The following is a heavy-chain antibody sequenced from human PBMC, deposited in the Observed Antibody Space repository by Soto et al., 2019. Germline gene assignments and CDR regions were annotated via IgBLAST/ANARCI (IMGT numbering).Heavy chain of an antibody. D-gene: IGHD6-19*01. Sequence: SDTLSLTCSVYYGSFSCYYCRWIRQPPGEGLEWIGEINHSGSTNYNPSLKSRVTISVDTSKNQFSLKLSSVTAADTAVYYCARGETGSSGWHRPYYFDYWGQGTLVTVSS. CDR3: ARGETGSSGWHRPYYFDY. V-gene: IGHV4-34*01. CDR1: YGSFSCYY. CDR2: INHSGST. J-gene: IGHJ4*02.